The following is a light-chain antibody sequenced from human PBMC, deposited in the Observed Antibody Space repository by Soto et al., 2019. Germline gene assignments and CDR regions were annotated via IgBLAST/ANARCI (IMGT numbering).Light chain of an antibody. CDR1: SSDVGGYNF. J-gene: IGLJ2*01. V-gene: IGLV2-11*01. CDR2: DVT. CDR3: CSYEDIYTFWI. Sequence: QSALTQPRSVSASPGQSVTISCTGTSSDVGGYNFVSWYQQYSGKAPKLLIYDVTKRPSGVPDRFSGSKSGNTASLTISGLQAEDVADYYCCSYEDIYTFWIFGGGTKLTVL.